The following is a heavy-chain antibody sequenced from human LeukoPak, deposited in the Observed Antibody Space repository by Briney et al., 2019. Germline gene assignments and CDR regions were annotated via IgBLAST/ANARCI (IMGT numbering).Heavy chain of an antibody. J-gene: IGHJ6*02. CDR1: GGSISSYY. Sequence: SETLSLTCTVSGGSISSYYWSWIRQPPGKGLEWIGYIYYSGSTNYNPSLKSRVTISVDTSKNQFSLKLSSVTAADTAVYYCARIPPYYYYYGMDVWGQGTTVTVSS. CDR2: IYYSGST. V-gene: IGHV4-59*08. CDR3: ARIPPYYYYYGMDV.